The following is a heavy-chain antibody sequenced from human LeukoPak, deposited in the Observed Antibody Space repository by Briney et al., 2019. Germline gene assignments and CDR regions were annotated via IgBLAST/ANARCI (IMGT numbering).Heavy chain of an antibody. CDR3: AKGEPRGGYYYHYLDV. Sequence: QSGVSLRLSCAASGVTFSDYGMHWVRQAPGKGLEWVAAASSYESDKYYVDSVKGRFTISRDNSKNTLYLQLNSLRAEDTAVYYCAKGEPRGGYYYHYLDVWGKGTTVTVSS. CDR2: ASSYESDK. CDR1: GVTFSDYG. J-gene: IGHJ6*03. V-gene: IGHV3-30*18. D-gene: IGHD1-26*01.